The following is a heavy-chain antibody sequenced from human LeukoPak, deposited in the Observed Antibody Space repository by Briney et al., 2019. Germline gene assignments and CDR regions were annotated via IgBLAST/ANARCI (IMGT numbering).Heavy chain of an antibody. V-gene: IGHV1-2*02. J-gene: IGHJ4*02. CDR3: ARLSGNDSPKDY. CDR1: GYTFTSYG. CDR2: INPNSGDT. D-gene: IGHD5-12*01. Sequence: ASVKVSCKASGYTFTSYGISWVRQAPGQGLEWMGWINPNSGDTNYAQKFQGRVTMTRDTSVNTAYMVLMNLRSDDTAMYYCARLSGNDSPKDYWGQGTLITVSS.